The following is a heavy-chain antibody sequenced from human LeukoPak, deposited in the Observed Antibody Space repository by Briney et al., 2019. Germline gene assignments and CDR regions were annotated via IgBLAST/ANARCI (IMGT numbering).Heavy chain of an antibody. D-gene: IGHD6-19*01. CDR1: GFTFSSYW. Sequence: GGSLRLSCAASGFTFSSYWMHWVRQVPGKGLVWVSRINSDGTDTTYADSVKGRFTISRDNAKNTLYLQMNSLRAEDTAVYYCAVTGSSGFFDYRGQGTLVTVSS. V-gene: IGHV3-74*01. J-gene: IGHJ4*02. CDR2: INSDGTDT. CDR3: AVTGSSGFFDY.